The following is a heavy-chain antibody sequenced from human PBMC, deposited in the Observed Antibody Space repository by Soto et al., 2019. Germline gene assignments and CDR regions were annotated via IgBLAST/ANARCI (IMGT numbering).Heavy chain of an antibody. CDR2: IYYRGST. V-gene: IGHV4-31*03. Sequence: QVQLQESGPGLVKPSQTLSLTCTVSGGSISSGGYYWSWIRQHPGKGLEWIGNIYYRGSTNYNPSLKSRLTISVDTSKNQFSLKLTSVTAADTAMYYCARVRSGVGYNGFDPWGKGTLVTISS. J-gene: IGHJ5*02. D-gene: IGHD3-10*01. CDR3: ARVRSGVGYNGFDP. CDR1: GGSISSGGYY.